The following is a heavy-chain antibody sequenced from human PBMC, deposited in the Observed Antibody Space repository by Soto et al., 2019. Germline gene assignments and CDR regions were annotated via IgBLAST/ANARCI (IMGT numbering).Heavy chain of an antibody. CDR3: ARGGNPIYY. V-gene: IGHV1-18*01. Sequence: GASVKVSCKTSGYTFTNFGLSWVRQAPGQGLEWMGWISAYNGNTNYAQNFQGRVTMTTDTSTSTAYMELRSLRSDDTAVYYCARGGNPIYYCGQRTLVTVSS. J-gene: IGHJ4*02. D-gene: IGHD3-16*01. CDR2: ISAYNGNT. CDR1: GYTFTNFG.